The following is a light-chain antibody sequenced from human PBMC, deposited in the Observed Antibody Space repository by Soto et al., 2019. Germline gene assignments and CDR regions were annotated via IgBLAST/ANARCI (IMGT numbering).Light chain of an antibody. CDR2: TAS. CDR3: QQRSNWS. Sequence: EIVMTQSPATLSVSPGERATLSCRASQSVSSSLAWYQQKPGQAPRLLIXTASTRATGIPARFSGSGSGTDFTLTISSLLSEDFAVYYCQQRSNWSFGQGTKVDIK. J-gene: IGKJ1*01. CDR1: QSVSSS. V-gene: IGKV3-15*01.